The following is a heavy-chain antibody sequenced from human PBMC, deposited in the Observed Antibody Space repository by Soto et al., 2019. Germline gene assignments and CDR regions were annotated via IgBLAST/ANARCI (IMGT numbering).Heavy chain of an antibody. Sequence: QVQLAQSGAEVKKPGSSVRVSCKASGRTFGSDTFSWVRQAPGQGLEWMGRIIPILGVPTYAHKFQGRVTMTADKSTSTAYMELSSLRSEDTAVYYCVRDLRGRDYYYRDVWGKGTTVTVSS. V-gene: IGHV1-69*08. J-gene: IGHJ6*03. D-gene: IGHD3-10*01. CDR2: IIPILGVP. CDR1: GRTFGSDT. CDR3: VRDLRGRDYYYRDV.